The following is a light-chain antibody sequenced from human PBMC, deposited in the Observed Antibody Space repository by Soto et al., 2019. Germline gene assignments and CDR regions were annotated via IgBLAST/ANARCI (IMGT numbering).Light chain of an antibody. CDR2: DVN. CDR3: CAFAGRYSWV. V-gene: IGLV2-11*01. CDR1: GSDVGSYNY. Sequence: QSALTQPRSVSRSPGQSVTFSCTGTGSDVGSYNYVSWYQQRPGKAPKLVIYDVNKRPSGVPDRFSGSKSGSTASLTISGPQAEAESDYYCCAFAGRYSWVFGGGTKLTVL. J-gene: IGLJ3*02.